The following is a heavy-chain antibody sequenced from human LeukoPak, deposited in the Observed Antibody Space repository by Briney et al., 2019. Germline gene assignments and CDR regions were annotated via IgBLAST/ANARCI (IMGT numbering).Heavy chain of an antibody. CDR3: VKDLRAVNYYGMDV. CDR2: ISWNGGSI. V-gene: IGHV3-9*01. CDR1: GFTFDDYA. Sequence: GRSLRLSCAASGFTFDDYAMHWVRQAPGKGLEWVSGISWNGGSIGYTDSVRGRFTISRDNAKNSLYLQMNSLRAEDTAVYYCVKDLRAVNYYGMDVWGQGTTVIVS. J-gene: IGHJ6*02. D-gene: IGHD6-19*01.